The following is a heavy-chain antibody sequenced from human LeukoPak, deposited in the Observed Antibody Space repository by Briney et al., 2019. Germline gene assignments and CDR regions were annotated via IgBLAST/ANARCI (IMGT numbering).Heavy chain of an antibody. CDR1: RFTFSNYV. CDR3: ARVAGTIRIWPQPFGDGMDV. CDR2: ISGSGRST. Sequence: GSLRLSCAASRFTFSNYVMSWVRQAPGGGLECVSAISGSGRSTYYADSVKGRFTISRDNSKNTLYLQMNSLRAEDTALYYCARVAGTIRIWPQPFGDGMDVWGQGTTVTVSS. J-gene: IGHJ6*02. V-gene: IGHV3-23*01. D-gene: IGHD3-16*01.